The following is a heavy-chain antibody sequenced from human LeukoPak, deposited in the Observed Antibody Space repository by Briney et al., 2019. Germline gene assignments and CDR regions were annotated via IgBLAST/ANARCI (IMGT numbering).Heavy chain of an antibody. Sequence: GGSLRLSCAASGFTFSRYEMNWVRQVPGKGLEWVSYISSSGSTIYYADSVKGRFTISRDNAKNSLYLQMNSLRAEDTAVYYCARVQAVNYYYYYYMDVWGKGTTVTVSS. V-gene: IGHV3-48*03. CDR3: ARVQAVNYYYYYYMDV. J-gene: IGHJ6*03. CDR1: GFTFSRYE. D-gene: IGHD4-17*01. CDR2: ISSSGSTI.